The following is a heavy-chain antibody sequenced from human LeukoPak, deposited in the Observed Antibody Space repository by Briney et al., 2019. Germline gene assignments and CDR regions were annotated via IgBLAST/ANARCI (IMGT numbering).Heavy chain of an antibody. Sequence: ASVKVSCEASGYTFVNYYIHWVRQAPGQGLEWMGIINPSGGSTTYAQKFQGRVTMTRDTSTSTVYMELSSLRSDDTAVYYCARGGKGNADGYNQAFDYWGQGTLVTVSS. V-gene: IGHV1-46*01. CDR3: ARGGKGNADGYNQAFDY. D-gene: IGHD5-24*01. CDR1: GYTFVNYY. J-gene: IGHJ4*02. CDR2: INPSGGST.